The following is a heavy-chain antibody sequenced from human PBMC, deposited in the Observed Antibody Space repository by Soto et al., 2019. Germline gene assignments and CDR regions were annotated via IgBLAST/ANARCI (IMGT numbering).Heavy chain of an antibody. CDR1: GGSIGSGGYS. V-gene: IGHV4-30-2*01. Sequence: SETLSLTCAVSGGSIGSGGYSWGWIRQPPGKGLEWIGYIYHSGSTYYNPSLKGRVTISVDRSKNQFSLKLSSVTAADTAVYYCARAHNCGGDCYYGNWFDPWGQGTLVTVSS. J-gene: IGHJ5*02. CDR3: ARAHNCGGDCYYGNWFDP. D-gene: IGHD2-21*02. CDR2: IYHSGST.